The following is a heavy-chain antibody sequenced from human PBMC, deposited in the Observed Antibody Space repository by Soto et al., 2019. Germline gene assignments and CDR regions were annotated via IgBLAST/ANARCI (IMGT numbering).Heavy chain of an antibody. CDR2: ISAYNGNT. V-gene: IGHV1-18*01. D-gene: IGHD6-13*01. CDR1: GYTFTSYG. CDR3: ARDWIVAAPQPYNWFDP. J-gene: IGHJ5*02. Sequence: GASVKVSCKASGYTFTSYGISWVRQAPGQGLEWMGWISAYNGNTNYAQKLQGRVTMTTDTSTSTAYMELRSLRSDDTAVYYCARDWIVAAPQPYNWFDPWGQGTLVTVSS.